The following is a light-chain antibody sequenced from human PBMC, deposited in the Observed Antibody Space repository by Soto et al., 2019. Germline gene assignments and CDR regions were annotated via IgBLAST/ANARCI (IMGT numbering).Light chain of an antibody. V-gene: IGKV1-33*01. J-gene: IGKJ3*01. CDR1: QDISNY. Sequence: DIQMTQSPSSLSASVGDRVTITCQASQDISNYLNWYQQKPGKAPKLLIYDASNLKTGVPSRFSGSGSGTDFTFTISSLQPEDIATYYCQQDDNLVTFGPGTKVDIK. CDR2: DAS. CDR3: QQDDNLVT.